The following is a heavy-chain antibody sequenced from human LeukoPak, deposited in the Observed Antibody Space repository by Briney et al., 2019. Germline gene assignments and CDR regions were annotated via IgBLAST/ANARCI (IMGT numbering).Heavy chain of an antibody. J-gene: IGHJ2*01. CDR2: IDPNSGGT. V-gene: IGHV1-2*02. Sequence: ASVKVSCKASGYTFTGNHVHWVRQAPGQGLEWMGWIDPNSGGTKYAQKFQDRVTMTSDTSISTAYMKLSGLRSDDTAVYFCAKEADIVSFDLWGRGTLVTVSS. CDR1: GYTFTGNH. D-gene: IGHD2-15*01. CDR3: AKEADIVSFDL.